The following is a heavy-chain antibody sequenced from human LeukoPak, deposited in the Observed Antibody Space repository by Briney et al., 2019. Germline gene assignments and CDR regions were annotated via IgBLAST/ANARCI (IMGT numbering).Heavy chain of an antibody. D-gene: IGHD6-19*01. CDR3: ARGRGLQQWPTTEADY. CDR2: MNPNSGNT. CDR1: GYSFTSYD. V-gene: IGHV1-8*01. Sequence: ASVKVSCRASGYSFTSYDINWVRQATGQGLEWMGWMNPNSGNTGYAQKFQGRVTVTRNTSISTAYMELSSLRSEDTAVYYCARGRGLQQWPTTEADYWGQGTLVTVSS. J-gene: IGHJ4*02.